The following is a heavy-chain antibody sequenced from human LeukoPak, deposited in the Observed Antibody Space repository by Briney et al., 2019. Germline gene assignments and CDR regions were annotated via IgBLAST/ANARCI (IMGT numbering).Heavy chain of an antibody. D-gene: IGHD3-10*02. Sequence: GGSLRLSCAPSGFTPGSYEMIWVRQAPGKGLEWVGRIKSKTDGGTTDYAAPVKGRFTISRDDSKNTLYLQMNSLKTEDTAVYYCNTYVPRVDYWGQGTLVTVSS. CDR2: IKSKTDGGTT. J-gene: IGHJ4*02. CDR1: GFTPGSYE. V-gene: IGHV3-15*01. CDR3: NTYVPRVDY.